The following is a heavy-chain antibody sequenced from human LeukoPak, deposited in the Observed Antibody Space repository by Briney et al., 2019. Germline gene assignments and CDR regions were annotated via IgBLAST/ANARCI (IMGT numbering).Heavy chain of an antibody. Sequence: GGSLRLSCAASGFTSSSYAMSWVRQAPGKGLEWVSAISGSGGSTYYADSVKGRFTISRDNSKNTLYLQMNSLRAEDTAVYYCAKDLISGGSCSDYWGQGTLVTVSS. V-gene: IGHV3-23*01. J-gene: IGHJ4*02. CDR3: AKDLISGGSCSDY. CDR1: GFTSSSYA. D-gene: IGHD2-15*01. CDR2: ISGSGGST.